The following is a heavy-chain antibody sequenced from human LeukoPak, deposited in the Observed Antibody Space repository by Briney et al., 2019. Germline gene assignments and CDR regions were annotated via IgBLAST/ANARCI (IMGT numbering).Heavy chain of an antibody. CDR3: AREEVIAAAGPTLDY. CDR1: GYTFTDYY. J-gene: IGHJ4*02. D-gene: IGHD6-13*01. CDR2: INPNSGGT. Sequence: ASVKVSCKASGYTFTDYYMHWVRQAPGQGLEWIGWINPNSGGTNYAQKFQGRVTMTRDTFISTAYMELSRLRSDDTAVFYCAREEVIAAAGPTLDYWGQGALVTVSS. V-gene: IGHV1-2*02.